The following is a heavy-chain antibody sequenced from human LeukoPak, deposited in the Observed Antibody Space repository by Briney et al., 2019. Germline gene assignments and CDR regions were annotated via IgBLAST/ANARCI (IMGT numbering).Heavy chain of an antibody. J-gene: IGHJ4*02. CDR2: ISGRGVST. Sequence: PGGSLRLSCAAYGFTFSTYAMSWVRQAPGKGLEWVSAISGRGVSTSYADSVRGRFTISRDTSMNTLYLQMNSLRAEDTAVYYCAKAASGNWNDVSDYWGQGTLVTVSS. V-gene: IGHV3-23*01. D-gene: IGHD1-20*01. CDR1: GFTFSTYA. CDR3: AKAASGNWNDVSDY.